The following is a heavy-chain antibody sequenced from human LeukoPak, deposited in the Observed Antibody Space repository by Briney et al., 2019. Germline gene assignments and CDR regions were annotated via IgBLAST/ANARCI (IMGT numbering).Heavy chain of an antibody. Sequence: ASVKVSCKASGYTFTSYGISWVRQAPGQGLEWMGWINPNTGGTNYAQKFQGGVTMTRDTSISTAYMELSSLRSDDTAVYYCATQPGAAGARGDWFDPWGQGTLVTVSS. V-gene: IGHV1-2*02. CDR3: ATQPGAAGARGDWFDP. J-gene: IGHJ5*02. CDR1: GYTFTSYG. D-gene: IGHD6-13*01. CDR2: INPNTGGT.